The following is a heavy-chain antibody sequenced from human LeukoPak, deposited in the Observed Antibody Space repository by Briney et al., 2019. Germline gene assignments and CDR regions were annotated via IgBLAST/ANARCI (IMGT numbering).Heavy chain of an antibody. D-gene: IGHD3-22*01. CDR1: GGSISSGGYS. CDR2: IYHSGST. Sequence: PSETLSLTCAVSGGSISSGGYSWSWIRQPPGKGLEWIGYIYHSGSTYYNPPLKSRVTISVDTSKNQFSLRLSSVTAADTAVYYCARHVDSSGYYTTAVDYWGQGTLVTVSS. J-gene: IGHJ4*02. V-gene: IGHV4-30-2*03. CDR3: ARHVDSSGYYTTAVDY.